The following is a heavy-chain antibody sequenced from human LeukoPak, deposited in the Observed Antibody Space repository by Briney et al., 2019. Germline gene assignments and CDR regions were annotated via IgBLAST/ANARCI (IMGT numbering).Heavy chain of an antibody. J-gene: IGHJ4*02. CDR3: ASLGTTVYDSSGYYPFDY. CDR1: GGSISGDY. Sequence: SETLSLTCSVSGGSISGDYWNWIRHPPGKGLEWIGNIYYTGSTNYNPSLKSRVSISGDRSKNHLYLKLTSVTAADTAVYYCASLGTTVYDSSGYYPFDYWGQGTLVTVSS. D-gene: IGHD3-22*01. CDR2: IYYTGST. V-gene: IGHV4-59*01.